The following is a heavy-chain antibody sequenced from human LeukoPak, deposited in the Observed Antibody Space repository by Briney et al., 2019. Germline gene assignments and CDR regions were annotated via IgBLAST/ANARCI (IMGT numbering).Heavy chain of an antibody. V-gene: IGHV3-21*01. CDR3: ARDGVVVPAAIGYYYYGMDV. CDR1: GFTFSSYS. CDR2: ISSSSSYI. Sequence: PGGSLGLSCAASGFTFSSYSMNWVRQAPGKGLEWVSSISSSSSYIYYADSVKGRFTISRDNAKNSLYLQMNSLRAEDTAVYYCARDGVVVPAAIGYYYYGMDVWGQGTTVIVSS. D-gene: IGHD2-2*02. J-gene: IGHJ6*02.